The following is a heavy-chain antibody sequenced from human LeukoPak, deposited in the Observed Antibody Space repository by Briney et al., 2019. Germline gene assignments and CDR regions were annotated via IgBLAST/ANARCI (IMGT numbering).Heavy chain of an antibody. CDR2: LSYDGSNQ. CDR3: AKSSGWYDY. J-gene: IGHJ4*02. CDR1: GFIFSNYG. V-gene: IGHV3-30*18. Sequence: GGSPRLSCAASGFIFSNYGMNWVRQAPGKGLEWVAVLSYDGSNQYYADSVKGRFTISRDNSKNTLYLQMNSLRAEDTAVYYCAKSSGWYDYWGQGTLVIVSS. D-gene: IGHD6-19*01.